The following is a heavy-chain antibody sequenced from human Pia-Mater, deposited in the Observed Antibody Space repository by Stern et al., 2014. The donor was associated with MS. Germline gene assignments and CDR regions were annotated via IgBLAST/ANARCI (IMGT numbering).Heavy chain of an antibody. CDR3: ARSSSSVSVEFFDF. V-gene: IGHV4-39*01. J-gene: IGHJ4*02. CDR1: GDSISSSNYY. Sequence: MQLVESGPGLLRPSETLSLTCTVSGDSISSSNYYWGWIRQSTERGLEWVGNIYHTGKSYHTTSLQSRLTISVDTSTHPFSLKRICVTATDTAVYYCARSSSSVSVEFFDFWGQGTLVTVSS. CDR2: IYHTGKS. D-gene: IGHD4-23*01.